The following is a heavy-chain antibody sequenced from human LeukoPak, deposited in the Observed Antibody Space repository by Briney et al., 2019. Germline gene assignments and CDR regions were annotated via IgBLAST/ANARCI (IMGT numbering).Heavy chain of an antibody. J-gene: IGHJ4*02. CDR1: GFTMSSYW. CDR3: ARDDRGYSGFHFDH. Sequence: PGGSLRLSCAASGFTMSSYWMSWVRQAPGKGLEWVANIKQDGSEKFYVDSVKGRFTISRDNAKNSLYLQMNSLRAEDTAVYYCARDDRGYSGFHFDHWGQGTLVTVSS. CDR2: IKQDGSEK. V-gene: IGHV3-7*01. D-gene: IGHD5-12*01.